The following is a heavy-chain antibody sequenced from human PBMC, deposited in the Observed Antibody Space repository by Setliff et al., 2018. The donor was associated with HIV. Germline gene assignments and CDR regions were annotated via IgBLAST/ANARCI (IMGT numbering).Heavy chain of an antibody. J-gene: IGHJ4*02. V-gene: IGHV3-30*04. Sequence: GGSLRLSCAASGFSFSTYAMHWVRQAPGKGLEWVSVISYDGSSESYADSVKGRFTISRDNSKNTLYLQMNSLGPEDTAVYYCARARTGVTMVRGAMSFRGQGTLVTVSS. CDR2: ISYDGSSE. CDR1: GFSFSTYA. CDR3: ARARTGVTMVRGAMSF. D-gene: IGHD3-10*01.